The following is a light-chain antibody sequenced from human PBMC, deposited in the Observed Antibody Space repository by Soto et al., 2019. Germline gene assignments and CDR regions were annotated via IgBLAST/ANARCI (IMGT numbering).Light chain of an antibody. V-gene: IGLV1-40*01. J-gene: IGLJ2*01. CDR2: ADN. CDR3: QSYDTSLSGVI. Sequence: QSVLTQTPSVSGAPGQKITMSCTGSSSNIGAGYDVHWYQQLPGAAPRLLIYADNNRPSGVPDRFSASNSGTSASLAITGLRAEDEAVYYCQSYDTSLSGVIFGAGTKLTVL. CDR1: SSNIGAGYD.